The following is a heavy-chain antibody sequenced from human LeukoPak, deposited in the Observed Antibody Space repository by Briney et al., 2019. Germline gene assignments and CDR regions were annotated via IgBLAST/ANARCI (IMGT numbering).Heavy chain of an antibody. CDR1: GYSISSSYY. D-gene: IGHD3-16*02. Sequence: PSETLSLTCTVSGYSISSSYYWGWIRQPPGKGLEWIGSIYYSGSTYYNPSLKSRVTISVDTSKNQFSLKLSSVTAADTAVYYCARAYVWGSYRFDYWGQGTLVTVSS. J-gene: IGHJ4*02. CDR3: ARAYVWGSYRFDY. V-gene: IGHV4-38-2*02. CDR2: IYYSGST.